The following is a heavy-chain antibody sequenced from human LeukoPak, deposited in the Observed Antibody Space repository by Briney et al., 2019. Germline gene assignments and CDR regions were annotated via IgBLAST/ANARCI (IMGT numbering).Heavy chain of an antibody. V-gene: IGHV3-11*01. D-gene: IGHD3/OR15-3a*01. J-gene: IGHJ4*02. Sequence: PGGSLRLSCAASGFTFSYYYMSWIRQAPGKGLEWVSYITGNGSDIYYADSAKGRFTISRDNAKNSPYLQMNSLRAEDTAVYYRARLDWLPDSWGQGTLVTVSS. CDR2: ITGNGSDI. CDR3: ARLDWLPDS. CDR1: GFTFSYYY.